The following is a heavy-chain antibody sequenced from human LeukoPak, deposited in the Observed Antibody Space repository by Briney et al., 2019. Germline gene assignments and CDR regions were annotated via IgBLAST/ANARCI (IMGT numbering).Heavy chain of an antibody. V-gene: IGHV5-10-1*01. CDR1: GYSFTSYW. D-gene: IGHD3-10*01. CDR3: ARVPVVLWFGELSYAFDI. Sequence: HGESLEISCKGSGYSFTSYWISWVRQLPGKGLEWMGRIDPSDSYTNYSPSFQGHVTISADKSISTAYLQWSSLKASDTAMYYCARVPVVLWFGELSYAFDIWGQGTMVTVSS. CDR2: IDPSDSYT. J-gene: IGHJ3*02.